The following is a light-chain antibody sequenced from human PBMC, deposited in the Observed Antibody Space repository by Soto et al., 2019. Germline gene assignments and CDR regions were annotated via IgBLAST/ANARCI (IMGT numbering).Light chain of an antibody. J-gene: IGLJ1*01. CDR2: DVS. CDR1: NSDVGGYNF. V-gene: IGLV2-14*01. CDR3: TSYTSSNTYV. Sequence: QSALTQAASVSGSPGQSITFSCTGTNSDVGGYNFVSWYQQHPGKAPKLVIYDVSNRPSGVSNRFSGSKSGNTASLTISGLQAEDEADYYCTSYTSSNTYVFGTGTKLTVL.